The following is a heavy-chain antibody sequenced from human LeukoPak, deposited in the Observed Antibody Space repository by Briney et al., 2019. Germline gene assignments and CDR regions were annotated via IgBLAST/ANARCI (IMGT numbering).Heavy chain of an antibody. J-gene: IGHJ5*02. CDR2: INPTGDST. Sequence: ASVKASCKASGYTFTSYYMHWVRQAPGQGLEWMGLINPTGDSTDYAQKFQGRVTMTRDMSTSTDYLELSSLRSDDTAIYYCARDNSLDDNAWWFDPWGQGTLVTVSS. CDR1: GYTFTSYY. V-gene: IGHV1-46*01. D-gene: IGHD3-22*01. CDR3: ARDNSLDDNAWWFDP.